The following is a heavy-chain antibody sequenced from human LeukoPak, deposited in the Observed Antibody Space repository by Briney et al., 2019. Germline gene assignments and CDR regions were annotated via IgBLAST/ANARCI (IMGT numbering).Heavy chain of an antibody. J-gene: IGHJ4*02. CDR3: ARAPGMATTGNFDY. D-gene: IGHD5-24*01. CDR2: ISSSSSYI. V-gene: IGHV3-21*01. Sequence: GGSLRFSCAASGFTFSSYSMNWVRQAPGKGLEWVSSISSSSSYIYYADSVKGRFTISRDNAKNSLYLHMNSLRAEDTAVYYCARAPGMATTGNFDYWGQGTLVTVSS. CDR1: GFTFSSYS.